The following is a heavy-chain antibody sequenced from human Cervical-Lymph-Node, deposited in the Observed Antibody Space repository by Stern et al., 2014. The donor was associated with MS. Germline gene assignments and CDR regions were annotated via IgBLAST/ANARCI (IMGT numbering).Heavy chain of an antibody. V-gene: IGHV4-31*03. CDR2: IYYSGST. CDR3: ARTPYDFWSGYYGLDY. CDR1: GGSISSGGYY. Sequence: QLQLQESGPGLVKPSQTLSLTCTVSGGSISSGGYYWSWIRQHPGKGLAWIGYIYYSGSTYYNPSLKSRVTISVDTSKNQFSLKLSSVTAADTAVYYCARTPYDFWSGYYGLDYWGQGTLVTVSS. D-gene: IGHD3-3*01. J-gene: IGHJ4*02.